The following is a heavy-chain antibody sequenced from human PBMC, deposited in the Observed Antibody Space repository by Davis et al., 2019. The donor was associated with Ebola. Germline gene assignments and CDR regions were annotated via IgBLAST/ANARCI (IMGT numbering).Heavy chain of an antibody. D-gene: IGHD6-13*01. J-gene: IGHJ6*02. CDR3: ASSRIAAAGTPYYYGMDV. Sequence: AASVKVSCKASGGTFSSYAISWVRQAPGQGLEWMGGIIPIFGTANYAQKFQGRVTITADKSTSTAYMELSSLRSEDTAVYYCASSRIAAAGTPYYYGMDVWGQGTTVTVSS. CDR2: IIPIFGTA. CDR1: GGTFSSYA. V-gene: IGHV1-69*06.